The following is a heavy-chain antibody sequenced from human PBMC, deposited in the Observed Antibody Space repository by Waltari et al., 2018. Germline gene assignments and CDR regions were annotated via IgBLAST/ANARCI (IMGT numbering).Heavy chain of an antibody. CDR2: IETGGYT. CDR3: ARHDYCDY. J-gene: IGHJ4*02. CDR1: GFAVSSNY. V-gene: IGHV3-53*01. Sequence: EVQLVEAGGGLTQPGGSRRRSCAAPGFAVSSNYMSWVRQAPGKGLELVSVIETGGYTYYAESVRGRFTIARDNSKNMVYLQMNSLRADDTAVYFCARHDYCDYWGQGTRVTVSS.